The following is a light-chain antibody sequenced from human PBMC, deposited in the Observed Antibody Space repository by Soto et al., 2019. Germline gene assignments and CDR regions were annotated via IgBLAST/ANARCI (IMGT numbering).Light chain of an antibody. Sequence: EIVMTQSPATLSVSPGETATLSCRASQSVNSNLAWYQQKPGQAPRLLISDASTRAAGLPARFSGSRSGTEFTLTISSLQSEDFAVYFCQQSNNWPKTFGQGTKVEIK. V-gene: IGKV3-15*01. J-gene: IGKJ1*01. CDR1: QSVNSN. CDR3: QQSNNWPKT. CDR2: DAS.